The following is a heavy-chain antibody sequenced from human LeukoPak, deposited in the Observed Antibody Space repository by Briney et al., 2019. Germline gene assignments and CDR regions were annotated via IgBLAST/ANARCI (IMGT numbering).Heavy chain of an antibody. D-gene: IGHD6-19*01. CDR3: ARGGFRRAVAGPRSYNWFDP. Sequence: SQTLSLTCTVSGGSISSGGYYWSWIRQHPGKGLEWIGYIYYSGSTYYNPSLKSRVTISVDTSKNQFSLKLSSVTAADTAVYYCARGGFRRAVAGPRSYNWFDPWGQGTLVTVSS. V-gene: IGHV4-31*03. CDR2: IYYSGST. J-gene: IGHJ5*02. CDR1: GGSISSGGYY.